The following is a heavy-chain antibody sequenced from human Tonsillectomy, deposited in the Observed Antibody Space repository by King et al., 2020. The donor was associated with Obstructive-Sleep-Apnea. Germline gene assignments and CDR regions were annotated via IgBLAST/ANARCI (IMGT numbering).Heavy chain of an antibody. Sequence: VQLVESGGGLVKPGGSLRLSCAASGFTFSSYSMNWVRQAPGKGLEWVSSISSSSSYIYYADSVKGRFTISRDNAKNSLYLQMNSLRAEDTAVYYCARAMGLRLGESTLDYWGKGTLVTVSS. D-gene: IGHD3-16*01. CDR3: ARAMGLRLGESTLDY. CDR2: ISSSSSYI. J-gene: IGHJ4*02. CDR1: GFTFSSYS. V-gene: IGHV3-21*01.